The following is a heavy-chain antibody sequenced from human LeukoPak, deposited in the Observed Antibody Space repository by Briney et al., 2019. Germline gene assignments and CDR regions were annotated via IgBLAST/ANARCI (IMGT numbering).Heavy chain of an antibody. J-gene: IGHJ4*02. CDR2: LNWNGGTT. CDR1: GFPFDEYG. V-gene: IGHV3-20*04. Sequence: TGGSLRLSCAASGFPFDEYGMSWVRQAPGKGLEWVSGLNWNGGTTGYADSVKGRFTISRDNAKNSLFLHMTSLRADDTAVYFCARDLVDYYGSGFDYWGQGTLVIVSS. CDR3: ARDLVDYYGSGFDY. D-gene: IGHD3-10*01.